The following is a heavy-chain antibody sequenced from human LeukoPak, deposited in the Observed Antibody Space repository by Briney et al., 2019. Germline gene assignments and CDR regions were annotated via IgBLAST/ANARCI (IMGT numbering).Heavy chain of an antibody. CDR2: ISYDGSNK. CDR1: GFTFSSNG. J-gene: IGHJ4*02. V-gene: IGHV3-30*18. D-gene: IGHD2-21*02. CDR3: AKGRGGDRKYYFDY. Sequence: PGGSLRLSCAASGFTFSSNGMHWVRRAPGKGLEWVAVISYDGSNKYYADSVKGRFTISRDNSKNTLYLQMNSLRAEDTAVYYCAKGRGGDRKYYFDYWGQGTLVTVSS.